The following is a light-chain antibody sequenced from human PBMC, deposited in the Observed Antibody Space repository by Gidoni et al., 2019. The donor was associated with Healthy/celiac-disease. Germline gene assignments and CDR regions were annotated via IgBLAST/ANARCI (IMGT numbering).Light chain of an antibody. J-gene: IGKJ2*01. V-gene: IGKV3-11*01. Sequence: EIVLTQSPATLSLSPGERATLSCRASQSVSSYLAWYQQKPGKAPRLRIYDASNRATGIPARCSGSGSGTDFTLTISSLEPEDFAVYYCQQRSNWPPSFGQGTKLEIK. CDR1: QSVSSY. CDR3: QQRSNWPPS. CDR2: DAS.